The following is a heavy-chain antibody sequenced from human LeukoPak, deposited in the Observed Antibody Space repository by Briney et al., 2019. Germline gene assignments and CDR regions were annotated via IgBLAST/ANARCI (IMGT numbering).Heavy chain of an antibody. CDR2: ISYDGSNK. CDR3: ARDGGDGFVYYFDY. V-gene: IGHV3-30*04. D-gene: IGHD5-24*01. Sequence: GGSLRLSCAASGFTFSSYAMHWDRQAPGKGLEWVAVISYDGSNKYYADSVKGRFTISRDNSKNTLYLQMNSLRAEDTAVYYCARDGGDGFVYYFDYWGQGTLVTVSS. CDR1: GFTFSSYA. J-gene: IGHJ4*02.